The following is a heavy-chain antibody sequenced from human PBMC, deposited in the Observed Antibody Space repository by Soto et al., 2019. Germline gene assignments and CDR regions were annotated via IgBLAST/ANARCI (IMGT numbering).Heavy chain of an antibody. D-gene: IGHD3-9*01. V-gene: IGHV3-23*01. Sequence: GGSLRLSCAASGFTFSSYAMSWVRQAPGKGLEWVSAISGSGGSTYYADSVKGRFTISRDNSKNTLYLQMNSLRAEDTAVYYCAKDRGTVLRYFDWSHNWFDPWGQGTLVTVSS. J-gene: IGHJ5*02. CDR3: AKDRGTVLRYFDWSHNWFDP. CDR1: GFTFSSYA. CDR2: ISGSGGST.